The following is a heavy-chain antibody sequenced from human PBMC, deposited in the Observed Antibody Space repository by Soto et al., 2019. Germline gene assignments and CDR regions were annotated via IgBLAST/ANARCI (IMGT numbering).Heavy chain of an antibody. D-gene: IGHD1-26*01. Sequence: ASVKVSCKASGYTFTSYAMHWVRQAPGQSLEWMGWINAGNGNTKYSQKFQGRVTITRDTSASTAYMELSSLRSEDTAVYYCAREWELLYWFDPWGQGTLVTVSS. J-gene: IGHJ5*02. V-gene: IGHV1-3*01. CDR2: INAGNGNT. CDR1: GYTFTSYA. CDR3: AREWELLYWFDP.